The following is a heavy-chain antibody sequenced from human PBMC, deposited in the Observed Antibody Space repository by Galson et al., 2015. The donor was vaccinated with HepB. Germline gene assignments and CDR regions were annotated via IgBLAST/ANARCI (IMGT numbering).Heavy chain of an antibody. CDR2: ISYDGSNK. CDR1: GFTFSSYG. CDR3: ANGLPFLDY. Sequence: SLRLSCAASGFTFSSYGMHWVRQAPGKGLEWVAVISYDGSNKYYADSVKGRFTISRDNSKNTLYLQMNSLRAEDTAVYYCANGLPFLDYWGQGTLVTVSS. V-gene: IGHV3-30*18. D-gene: IGHD2-21*02. J-gene: IGHJ4*02.